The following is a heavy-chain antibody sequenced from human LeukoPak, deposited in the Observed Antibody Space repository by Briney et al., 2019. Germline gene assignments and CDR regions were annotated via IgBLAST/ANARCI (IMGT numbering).Heavy chain of an antibody. V-gene: IGHV3-23*01. CDR2: ITKYDGRL. D-gene: IGHD5-24*01. Sequence: GGSLRLSCAVSGFGVHTFAMSWVRQAPGKGLEWLASITKYDGRLYYADSVRGRFTISRDTSQNALYLQMNSLRVDDSAIYYCAKHHSADGWPTFEYWGRGTLVTVSS. J-gene: IGHJ4*02. CDR1: GFGVHTFA. CDR3: AKHHSADGWPTFEY.